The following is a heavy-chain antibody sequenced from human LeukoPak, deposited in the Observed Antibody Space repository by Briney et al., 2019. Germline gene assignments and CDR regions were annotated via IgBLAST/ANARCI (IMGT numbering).Heavy chain of an antibody. CDR2: ISSGSATT. CDR3: ARVPLTYCTDRSCLPFDF. V-gene: IGHV3-48*04. J-gene: IGHJ4*02. D-gene: IGHD2-8*02. CDR1: GFSFSTYA. Sequence: GGSLRLSCEASGFSFSTYAMNWVRQAPGKGLEWVSHISSGSATTFYADSVTGRFTISRDNAKKSLYLEMTSLRAEDTAVYYCARVPLTYCTDRSCLPFDFWGQGTLVTVSS.